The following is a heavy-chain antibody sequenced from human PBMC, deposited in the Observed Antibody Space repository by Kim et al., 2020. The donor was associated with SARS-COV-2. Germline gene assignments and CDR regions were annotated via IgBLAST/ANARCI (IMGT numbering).Heavy chain of an antibody. D-gene: IGHD4-17*01. J-gene: IGHJ6*02. Sequence: SETLSLTCTVSGGSVSSGSYYWSWIRQPPGKGLEWIGYIYYSGSTNYNPSLKSRVTISVDTSKNQFSLKLSSVTAADTAVYYCNGALDYYYYGMDVWGQGTTVTFSS. V-gene: IGHV4-61*01. CDR1: GGSVSSGSYY. CDR3: NGALDYYYYGMDV. CDR2: IYYSGST.